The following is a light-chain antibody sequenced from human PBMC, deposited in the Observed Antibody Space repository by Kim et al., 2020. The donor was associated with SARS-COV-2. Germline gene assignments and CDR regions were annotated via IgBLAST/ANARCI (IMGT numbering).Light chain of an antibody. V-gene: IGLV2-11*01. CDR2: DVT. Sequence: QSALTQPRSVSGSPGQSVTISCTGTSSDIGAYDFVSWYQQHPDKAPKLIIHDVTKRPSGVSDRLSGSKSGNTASLSISGLQTEDEADYHCCLELGDGVRIFGGGTQLTVL. J-gene: IGLJ2*01. CDR3: CLELGDGVRI. CDR1: SSDIGAYDF.